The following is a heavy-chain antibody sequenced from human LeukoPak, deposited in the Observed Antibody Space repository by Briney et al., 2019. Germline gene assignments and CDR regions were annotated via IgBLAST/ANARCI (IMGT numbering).Heavy chain of an antibody. J-gene: IGHJ3*02. V-gene: IGHV4-59*01. CDR2: IYYSGST. Sequence: SETLSLTCTVSGGSISSYYWSWIRQPPGKGLEWIGYIYYSGSTNYNPSLKSRVTISVDTSKNQFSLKLSSVTAADTAVYYCARADCSSTSCYFPGAFDIWGQGTMVTVSS. CDR1: GGSISSYY. D-gene: IGHD2-2*01. CDR3: ARADCSSTSCYFPGAFDI.